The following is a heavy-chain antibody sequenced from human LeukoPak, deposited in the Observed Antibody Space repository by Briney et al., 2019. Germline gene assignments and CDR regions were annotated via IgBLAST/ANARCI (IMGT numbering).Heavy chain of an antibody. CDR3: ARYGRYFDWEDY. Sequence: SQTLSLTCTVSGGSISSGSYYWSWIRQPAGKGLEWIGRIYTSGSTNYNPSLKSRVTISVDTSKNQFSLKLSSVTAADTAVYYCARYGRYFDWEDYWGQGTLVTVSS. CDR1: GGSISSGSYY. V-gene: IGHV4-61*02. J-gene: IGHJ4*02. CDR2: IYTSGST. D-gene: IGHD3-9*01.